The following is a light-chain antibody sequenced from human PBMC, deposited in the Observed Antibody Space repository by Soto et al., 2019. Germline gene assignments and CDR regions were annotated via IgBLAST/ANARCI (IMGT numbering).Light chain of an antibody. J-gene: IGKJ3*01. CDR2: AAS. CDR1: QSISSY. CDR3: QQSWA. Sequence: DIQMTQSPSSLSASVGDRVTITCRASQSISSYLNWYQLKPGKAPKLLIYAASSLQSGVPSRFSGSGSGTDFTLTISSLQPEDFATYYCQQSWAFGPGTKVDIK. V-gene: IGKV1-39*01.